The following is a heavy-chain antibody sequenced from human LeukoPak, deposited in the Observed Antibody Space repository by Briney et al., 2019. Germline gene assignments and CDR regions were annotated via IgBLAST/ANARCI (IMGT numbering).Heavy chain of an antibody. J-gene: IGHJ6*03. V-gene: IGHV4-38-2*02. D-gene: IGHD3-10*01. CDR2: IYHSGST. CDR3: ASVRRGFGESSKYYSYYYMDV. Sequence: PSETLSLTCTVSGYSISSGYYWGWIRQPPGKGLEWIGSIYHSGSTYYNPSLNSRVTISVDTSKNQFSLKLSAVTAADTAVYYCASVRRGFGESSKYYSYYYMDVWGNGTTVPIS. CDR1: GYSISSGYY.